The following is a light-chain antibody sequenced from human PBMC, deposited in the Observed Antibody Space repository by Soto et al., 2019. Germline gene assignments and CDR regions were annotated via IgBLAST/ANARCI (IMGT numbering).Light chain of an antibody. Sequence: DVRRPQYPSTLSASIGDTVTITCRASQSVGRWLAWYQQRPGKPPSVLIYKASTLKYGVPSRFSGSGSGTEFTLTISSLQPDDFGTYYCHQYDSSSTFGQGTKVDIK. V-gene: IGKV1-5*03. J-gene: IGKJ1*01. CDR2: KAS. CDR3: HQYDSSST. CDR1: QSVGRW.